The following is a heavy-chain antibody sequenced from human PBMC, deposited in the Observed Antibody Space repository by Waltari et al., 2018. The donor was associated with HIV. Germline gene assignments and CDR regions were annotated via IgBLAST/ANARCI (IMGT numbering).Heavy chain of an antibody. CDR2: INHSGRT. J-gene: IGHJ4*02. CDR3: ARGQYGPGSREDY. CDR1: GGSSSNHY. D-gene: IGHD3-10*01. Sequence: QVQLQQWGTGLLKPSETLSLTCAVHGGSSSNHYWSWIRQPPGKGLEWIAAINHSGRTNYNPSRKSRRTISVDTSKTQFSVKLTSVTAADTAVYFCARGQYGPGSREDYCGQGTLVTVAS. V-gene: IGHV4-34*02.